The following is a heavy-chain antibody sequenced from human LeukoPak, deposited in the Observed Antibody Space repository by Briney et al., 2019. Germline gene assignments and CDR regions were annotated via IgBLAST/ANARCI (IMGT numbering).Heavy chain of an antibody. D-gene: IGHD6-13*01. V-gene: IGHV4-39*07. CDR3: AREGRYSSIFTLIDY. CDR2: IYYSGST. CDR1: GGSISGSSYY. Sequence: SETLSLTCIVSGGSISGSSYYWGWIRQPPGKGLEWIGSIYYSGSTYYNPSLKSRVTISVDTSKNQFSLKLSSVTAADTAVYYCAREGRYSSIFTLIDYWGQGTLVTVSS. J-gene: IGHJ4*02.